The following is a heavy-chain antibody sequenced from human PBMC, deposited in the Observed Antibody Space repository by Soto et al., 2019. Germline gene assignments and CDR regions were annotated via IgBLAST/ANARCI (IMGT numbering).Heavy chain of an antibody. CDR3: GRGRSGQIVVFY. CDR1: GYTFTGHY. CDR2: IGPESGAT. Sequence: GASVEVSCKASGYTFTGHYMHWVRQAPEQGPEWMGEIGPESGATRYAQRFQGRVTMTRDMSITTVYMELNNLSPDDTAVYYCGRGRSGQIVVFYWGQGTPVTVSS. J-gene: IGHJ4*02. D-gene: IGHD1-26*01. V-gene: IGHV1-2*02.